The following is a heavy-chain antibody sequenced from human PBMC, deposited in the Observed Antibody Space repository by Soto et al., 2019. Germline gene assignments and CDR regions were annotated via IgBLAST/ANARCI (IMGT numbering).Heavy chain of an antibody. CDR3: ARFTNGWFGGY. Sequence: QITLKDSGPTLVKPTQTLTLTCTFSGLSLSTRGVGVGWIRQPPGKALEWLALIYWDDDKRYSPSLKSRLTITKDTSKNQVVLRMTNMDPVETATYYCARFTNGWFGGYWGQGTMVTVSS. V-gene: IGHV2-5*02. CDR1: GLSLSTRGVG. J-gene: IGHJ4*02. D-gene: IGHD3-10*01. CDR2: IYWDDDK.